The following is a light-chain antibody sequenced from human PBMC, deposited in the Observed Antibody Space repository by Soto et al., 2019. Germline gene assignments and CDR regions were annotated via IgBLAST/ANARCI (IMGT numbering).Light chain of an antibody. CDR3: QQYGSSPPM. CDR1: QSVDKY. CDR2: GAS. V-gene: IGKV3-20*01. Sequence: EIVMTQSPATLSLSPGERATLSCRASQSVDKYLVWYQQKPGQAPRLLIYGASSRATGIPDRCSGSGCGTDCTSTSSTLEHEDFAVYYCQQYGSSPPMFGQGSK. J-gene: IGKJ1*01.